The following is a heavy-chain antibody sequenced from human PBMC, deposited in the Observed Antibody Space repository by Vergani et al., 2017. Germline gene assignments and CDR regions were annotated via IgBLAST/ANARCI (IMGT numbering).Heavy chain of an antibody. D-gene: IGHD3-10*01. V-gene: IGHV4-38-2*01. CDR3: ARTTYGSGSYYGVA. Sequence: QVQLQESGPGLVKPSETLSLTCAVSGYSISSGYYWGWIRQPPGKGLEWIGSVYNSGSTYYNPSLKSRGTISVDTSKNQFSLKLSSVTAADTAVYYCARTTYGSGSYYGVAWGQGTLVTVSS. CDR2: VYNSGST. CDR1: GYSISSGYY. J-gene: IGHJ5*02.